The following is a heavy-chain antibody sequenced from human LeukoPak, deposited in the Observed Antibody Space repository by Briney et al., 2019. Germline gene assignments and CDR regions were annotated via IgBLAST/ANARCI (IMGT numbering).Heavy chain of an antibody. Sequence: SETLSLTCTVSGGSISSSSYYWGWIRQPPGKGLEWIGSIYYSGSTYYNPSLKSRVTISVDTSKNQFSLKLSSVTAADTAVYYCASTDFWSGYYTPAFDYWGQGTLVTVSS. D-gene: IGHD3-3*01. V-gene: IGHV4-39*07. CDR1: GGSISSSSYY. J-gene: IGHJ4*02. CDR2: IYYSGST. CDR3: ASTDFWSGYYTPAFDY.